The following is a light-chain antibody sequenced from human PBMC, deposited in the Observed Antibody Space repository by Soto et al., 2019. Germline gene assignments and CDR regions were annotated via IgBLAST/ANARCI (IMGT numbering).Light chain of an antibody. CDR3: QQYTNYRWT. CDR2: KAS. V-gene: IGKV1-5*03. J-gene: IGKJ1*01. CDR1: QSISSW. Sequence: DIQMTQSPSTLSASVGDRVTITCRASQSISSWLAWYQEKPGKAPKLLIYKASSLESGVPSRFSGSGSGTECTITISNLQPDDFATYYCQQYTNYRWTFGQGTKVEIK.